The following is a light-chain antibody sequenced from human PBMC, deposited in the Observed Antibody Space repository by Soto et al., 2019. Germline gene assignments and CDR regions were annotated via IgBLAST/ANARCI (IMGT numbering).Light chain of an antibody. CDR3: QVYGPSHPIT. J-gene: IGKJ5*01. V-gene: IGKV3-20*01. Sequence: EVVLTQSPGTLPLSPGERAALSCGASQIVYGRQLAWYQHKPGQAPRLXMXGVSSRATGIPDRFTGSGSGADFTLTISRLEHEDFAVYYCQVYGPSHPITFGQGTRLEIK. CDR2: GVS. CDR1: QIVYGRQ.